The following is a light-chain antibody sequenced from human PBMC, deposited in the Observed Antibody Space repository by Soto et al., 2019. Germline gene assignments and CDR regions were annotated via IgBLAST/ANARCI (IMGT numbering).Light chain of an antibody. V-gene: IGKV3-11*01. J-gene: IGKJ3*01. CDR1: QSVSSY. CDR3: QQRSNWPPVFT. CDR2: DAS. Sequence: EIVLTQSPATLSLSPGERATLSCRASQSVSSYLAWYQQKPGQAPRLLIYDASNSATGIPARFSGSGSGTDFTLPISSLEPEDFAVYYCQQRSNWPPVFTFGPGTKVDIK.